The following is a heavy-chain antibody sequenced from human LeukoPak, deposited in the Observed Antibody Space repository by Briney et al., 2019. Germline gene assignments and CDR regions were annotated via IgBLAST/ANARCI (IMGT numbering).Heavy chain of an antibody. V-gene: IGHV4-34*01. CDR3: ARGRPYSSGYYYYYMDV. CDR1: GGSFSGYY. Sequence: SETLSLTCAVYGGSFSGYYWSWIRQPPGKGLEWIGEINHSGSTNYNSSLKSRVTISVDTSKNQFSLKLSSVTAADTAVYYCARGRPYSSGYYYYYMDVWGKGTTVTVSS. J-gene: IGHJ6*03. CDR2: INHSGST. D-gene: IGHD1-26*01.